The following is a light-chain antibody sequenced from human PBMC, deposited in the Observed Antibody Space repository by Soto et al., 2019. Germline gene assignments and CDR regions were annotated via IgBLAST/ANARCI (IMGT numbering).Light chain of an antibody. V-gene: IGKV3-20*01. CDR3: QQYQRSPPSLT. CDR2: GAS. Sequence: EIVLTQSPGTLSLSPGERATLSCRASQSVDSNYLAWYQQKPGQAPRLLIYGASSRATGVPDRFSGSGSGTDFTLTISRLEPGDFALYYCQQYQRSPPSLTFGQGTKVEIK. J-gene: IGKJ1*01. CDR1: QSVDSNY.